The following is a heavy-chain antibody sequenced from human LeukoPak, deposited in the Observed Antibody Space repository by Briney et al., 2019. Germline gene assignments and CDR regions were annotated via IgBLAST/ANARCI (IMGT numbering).Heavy chain of an antibody. CDR2: INPIFGTP. CDR3: ARSSPPAYQLLGDY. D-gene: IGHD2-2*01. Sequence: GASVKVSCKASGCTFSTYTINWVRQAPGQGLEWMGRINPIFGTPNYAQKFQGRVTNTTDESKTTVYMELSSLRAEDTAVYYCARSSPPAYQLLGDYWGQGTLVTVSS. CDR1: GCTFSTYT. V-gene: IGHV1-69*05. J-gene: IGHJ4*02.